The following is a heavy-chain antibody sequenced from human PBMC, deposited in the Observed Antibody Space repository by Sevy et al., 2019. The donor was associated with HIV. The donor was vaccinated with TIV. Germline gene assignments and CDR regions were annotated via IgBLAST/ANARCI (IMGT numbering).Heavy chain of an antibody. J-gene: IGHJ6*02. CDR3: AADGGKNFYVWGSYRFSIDYYYYYSMDV. V-gene: IGHV1-58*01. CDR1: GFTFTRSA. CDR2: IVVGSGNT. Sequence: ASVKVSCKASGFTFTRSAVQWVRQARGQRLEWIGWIVVGSGNTNYAQKFQERVTITRDMSTSTAYMELSSLGSEDTAVYYCAADGGKNFYVWGSYRFSIDYYYYYSMDVWGQGTTVTVSS. D-gene: IGHD3-16*02.